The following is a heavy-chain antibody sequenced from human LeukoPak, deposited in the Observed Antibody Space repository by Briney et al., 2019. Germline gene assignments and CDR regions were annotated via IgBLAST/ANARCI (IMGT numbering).Heavy chain of an antibody. CDR3: ARPLVGTGYSSSWYFNY. Sequence: GESLKISCKASGYSFISYWIAWVRQMPGKGLEWMGTIYPGDSDTRYSPSFQGQVTISVDKSISTAYLQWSSLTASDTAMYYCARPLVGTGYSSSWYFNYWGQGTLVTVSS. CDR2: IYPGDSDT. D-gene: IGHD6-13*01. J-gene: IGHJ4*02. V-gene: IGHV5-51*01. CDR1: GYSFISYW.